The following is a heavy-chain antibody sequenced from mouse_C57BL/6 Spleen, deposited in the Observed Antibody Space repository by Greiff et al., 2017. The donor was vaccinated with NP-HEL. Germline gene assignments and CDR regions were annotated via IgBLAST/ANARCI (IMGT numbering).Heavy chain of an antibody. CDR1: GFTFSSYG. CDR2: ISSGGSYT. Sequence: EVKLMESGGDLVKPGGSLKLSCAASGFTFSSYGMSWVRQTPDKRLEWVATISSGGSYTYYPDSVKGRFTIARDNAKNTLYLQMSSLKSEDTAMYYGARHNPDGYAWFAYWGQGTLVTVSA. D-gene: IGHD2-2*01. V-gene: IGHV5-6*01. J-gene: IGHJ3*01. CDR3: ARHNPDGYAWFAY.